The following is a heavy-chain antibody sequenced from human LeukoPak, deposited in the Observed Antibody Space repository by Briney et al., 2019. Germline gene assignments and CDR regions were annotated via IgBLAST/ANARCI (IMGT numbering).Heavy chain of an antibody. CDR1: GCSISNYY. CDR2: IYYSGST. J-gene: IGHJ4*02. CDR3: ARGQLSSGWYGLFDY. V-gene: IGHV4-59*01. Sequence: SETPSLTCTVSGCSISNYYWSWIRQPPGKGLEWIGYIYYSGSTNYNPSLKSRVTISVDTSKNQFSLKLSSVTAADTAVYYCARGQLSSGWYGLFDYWGQGTLVTVSS. D-gene: IGHD6-19*01.